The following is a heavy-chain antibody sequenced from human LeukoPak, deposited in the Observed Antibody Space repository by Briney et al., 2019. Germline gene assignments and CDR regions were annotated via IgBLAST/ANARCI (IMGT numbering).Heavy chain of an antibody. V-gene: IGHV4-38-2*01. CDR1: GYSISSGYY. CDR3: ASCLSVIFGVDHDAFDI. Sequence: SETLSLTCAVSGYSISSGYYWGWIRQPPGKGLELIGSIYHSGSTYYNPYLKSRVTISVDTSTNQASLTLSSVTAADTAVYYCASCLSVIFGVDHDAFDIWGQGTMVTVSS. D-gene: IGHD3-3*01. J-gene: IGHJ3*02. CDR2: IYHSGST.